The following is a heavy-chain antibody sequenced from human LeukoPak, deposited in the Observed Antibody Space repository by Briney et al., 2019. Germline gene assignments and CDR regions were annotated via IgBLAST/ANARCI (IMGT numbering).Heavy chain of an antibody. D-gene: IGHD1-26*01. CDR2: VDPEDGET. Sequence: GASVKVSCKVSGYTFTDYYMHWVQQAPGKGLEWMGLVDPEDGETIYAEKFQGRVTITADTSTDTAYMELSSLRSEDTAVYYCATPRYSGSYGDALDIWGQGTMVTVSS. CDR1: GYTFTDYY. V-gene: IGHV1-69-2*01. J-gene: IGHJ3*02. CDR3: ATPRYSGSYGDALDI.